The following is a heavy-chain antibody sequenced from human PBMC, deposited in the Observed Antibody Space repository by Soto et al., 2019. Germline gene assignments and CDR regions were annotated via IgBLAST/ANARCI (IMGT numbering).Heavy chain of an antibody. CDR1: GCSISSGDYY. J-gene: IGHJ4*02. Sequence: QVQLQESGPGLVKPSQTLSLTCTVSGCSISSGDYYWSWIRQPPGKVLEWVGYGHSSVSTNYNPSLKSRITMSVDTSKDQFSLNLSSVTAADTAVYYCARSMAVTHSLFDYWGQGPLVTVSS. V-gene: IGHV4-30-4*01. D-gene: IGHD6-19*01. CDR3: ARSMAVTHSLFDY. CDR2: GHSSVST.